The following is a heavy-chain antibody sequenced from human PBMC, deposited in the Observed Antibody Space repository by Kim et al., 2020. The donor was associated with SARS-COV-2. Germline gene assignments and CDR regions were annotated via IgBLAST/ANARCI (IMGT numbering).Heavy chain of an antibody. Sequence: GGSLRLSCAGSGVNVSTNYMSWVRQAPGKGLEWVSVIYTGGNTYYSDSVKGRFTISRDHSKNTVNLQLNSLTGDDTAVYYCARGVPGVGAFDVWGQGTM. CDR1: GVNVSTNY. V-gene: IGHV3-53*01. J-gene: IGHJ3*01. CDR2: IYTGGNT. D-gene: IGHD7-27*01. CDR3: ARGVPGVGAFDV.